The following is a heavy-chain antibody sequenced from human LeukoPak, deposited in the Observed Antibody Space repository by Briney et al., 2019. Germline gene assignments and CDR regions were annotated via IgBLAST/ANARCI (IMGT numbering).Heavy chain of an antibody. CDR3: ARGDTAMVR. CDR1: GGSVSSYY. D-gene: IGHD5-18*01. Sequence: SEALSLTCTVSGGSVSSYYWSWIRQPPGKGLEWIGYIYYSGSTNYNPSLKSRVTISVDTSKNQFSLKMSSVTAADTAVYYCARGDTAMVRWGQGTPVTVSS. V-gene: IGHV4-59*02. CDR2: IYYSGST. J-gene: IGHJ4*02.